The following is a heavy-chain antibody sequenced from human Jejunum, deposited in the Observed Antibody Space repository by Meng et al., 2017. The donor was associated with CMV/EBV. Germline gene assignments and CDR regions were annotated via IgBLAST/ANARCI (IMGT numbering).Heavy chain of an antibody. Sequence: FTVSSRAIHGVRNISGKGLEWVAVIYDDTKRYYADFVKGRFTVSRDNSKSTVHLQMDSLRVEDTAVYFCGRDLIDDSRNSDYGLDVWGQGTTVTVSS. D-gene: IGHD4-11*01. CDR2: IYDDTKR. V-gene: IGHV3-30*04. CDR3: GRDLIDDSRNSDYGLDV. J-gene: IGHJ6*02. CDR1: FTVSSRA.